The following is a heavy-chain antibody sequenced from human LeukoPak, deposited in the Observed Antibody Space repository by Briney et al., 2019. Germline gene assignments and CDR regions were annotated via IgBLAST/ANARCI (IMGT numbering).Heavy chain of an antibody. CDR3: AKVLGFVGSSWYHSGFDP. Sequence: GRPLRLSCAASGFTFSSYGMHWVRQAPGKGLEWVAVISYDGSNKYYAASVKGRFTIRRDNSKNTLYLQMNSLRAEDTAVYYCAKVLGFVGSSWYHSGFDPWGQGTLVTVSS. V-gene: IGHV3-30*18. J-gene: IGHJ5*02. CDR2: ISYDGSNK. D-gene: IGHD6-13*01. CDR1: GFTFSSYG.